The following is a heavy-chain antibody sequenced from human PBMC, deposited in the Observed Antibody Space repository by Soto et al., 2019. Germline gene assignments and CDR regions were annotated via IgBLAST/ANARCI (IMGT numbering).Heavy chain of an antibody. J-gene: IGHJ4*02. D-gene: IGHD6-25*01. CDR2: ISANSGNT. V-gene: IGHV1-18*04. Sequence: QVQLVQSGTEVKKHGASVKVSCKASGYSFTSYGVSWVRQAPGQGLEWMGWISANSGNTDYAQKFRGRDTMNTETSTSTAYMDLRSLRSDYTAVEYCVRDPQRNDYWGQGTLVTVSA. CDR1: GYSFTSYG. CDR3: VRDPQRNDY.